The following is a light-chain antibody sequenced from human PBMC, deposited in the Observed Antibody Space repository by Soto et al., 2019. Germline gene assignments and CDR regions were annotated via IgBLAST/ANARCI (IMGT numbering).Light chain of an antibody. CDR2: GGS. CDR3: QKYDSAPWT. Sequence: EIQMTQSPSSLSASVGDRVTITCRASQGISNYLAWYQQKPGKVPKLLIYGGSTLQSGVRSRLSGSGSGTDFTLIINSLQPEDVATYYCQKYDSAPWTFGQGTKVEI. J-gene: IGKJ1*01. CDR1: QGISNY. V-gene: IGKV1-27*01.